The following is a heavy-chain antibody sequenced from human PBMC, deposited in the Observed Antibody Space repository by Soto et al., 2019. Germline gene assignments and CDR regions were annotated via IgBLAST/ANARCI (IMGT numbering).Heavy chain of an antibody. V-gene: IGHV3-33*01. CDR3: ARERYSSSPHYYYYGMDV. D-gene: IGHD6-6*01. J-gene: IGHJ6*02. CDR2: IWYDGSNK. Sequence: LRLSCAASGFTFSSYGMHWVRQAPGKGLEWVAVIWYDGSNKYYADSVKGRFTISRDNSKNTLYLQMNSLRAEDTAVYYCARERYSSSPHYYYYGMDVWGQGTTVTVSS. CDR1: GFTFSSYG.